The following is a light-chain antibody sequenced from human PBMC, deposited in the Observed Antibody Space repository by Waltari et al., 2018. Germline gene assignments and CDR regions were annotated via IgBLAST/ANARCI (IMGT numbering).Light chain of an antibody. Sequence: EIVLTQSPATLSLSPGDRATLSCRASETITSQLAWYQPKPGPAPRIPIYDTSNRAAGMPARFGGTGSGTDFRLTISSLEPESFGVYYCQQRSHWPMYTFGQGTKLGIK. V-gene: IGKV3-11*01. J-gene: IGKJ2*01. CDR1: ETITSQ. CDR3: QQRSHWPMYT. CDR2: DTS.